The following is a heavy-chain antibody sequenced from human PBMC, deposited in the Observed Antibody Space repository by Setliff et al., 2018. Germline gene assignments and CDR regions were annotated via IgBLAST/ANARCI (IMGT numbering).Heavy chain of an antibody. CDR2: ISGSSAHI. Sequence: HPGGSLRLSCAASGFTFSSDAMKWVRQAPGKGLEWVSTISGSSAHIYYADSVKGRFTISRDNSKNTLFLQMNSLRAEDTALYYCAKTYYFDDGGRAIDVWGKGTTVTVSS. D-gene: IGHD3-22*01. V-gene: IGHV3-23*01. CDR3: AKTYYFDDGGRAIDV. J-gene: IGHJ6*03. CDR1: GFTFSSDA.